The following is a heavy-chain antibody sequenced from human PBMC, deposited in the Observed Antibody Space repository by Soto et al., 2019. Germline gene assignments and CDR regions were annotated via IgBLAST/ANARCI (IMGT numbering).Heavy chain of an antibody. J-gene: IGHJ6*02. CDR3: ARALYSSYYYYGMDV. D-gene: IGHD5-18*01. CDR1: GFTFSSYW. CDR2: IKQDGSEK. V-gene: IGHV3-7*01. Sequence: PGGSLRLSCAASGFTFSSYWMSWVRQAPGKGLEWVANIKQDGSEKYYVDFVKGRFTISRDNAKNSLYLQMNSLRAEDTAVYYCARALYSSYYYYGMDVWGQGTTVTVSS.